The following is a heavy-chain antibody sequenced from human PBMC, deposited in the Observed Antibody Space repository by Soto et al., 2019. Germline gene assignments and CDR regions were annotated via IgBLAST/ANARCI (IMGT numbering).Heavy chain of an antibody. CDR1: GFTFTSSA. Sequence: SVKVSCKASGFTFTSSAVQWVRQARGQRLEWIGWIVVGSGNTNYAQKFQERVTITRDMSTSTAYMELSSLRSEDTAVYYCAADGVFYYDSSGYQQGAFDIWGQGTMVTVS. CDR2: IVVGSGNT. D-gene: IGHD3-22*01. J-gene: IGHJ3*02. V-gene: IGHV1-58*01. CDR3: AADGVFYYDSSGYQQGAFDI.